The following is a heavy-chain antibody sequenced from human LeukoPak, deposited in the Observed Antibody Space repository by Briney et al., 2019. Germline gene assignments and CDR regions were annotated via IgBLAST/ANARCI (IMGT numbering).Heavy chain of an antibody. V-gene: IGHV3-30*02. J-gene: IGHJ4*02. CDR2: IRYDGSNK. D-gene: IGHD5-18*01. CDR3: EKDCCGYSYGSNFDY. Sequence: PGGSLRLSCAASGFTFSSYGMHWVRQAPGKGLEWVAFIRYDGSNKYYADSVKGRFTISRDNSKNTLYLQMNSLRAEDTAVYYCEKDCCGYSYGSNFDYWGQGTLVTVSS. CDR1: GFTFSSYG.